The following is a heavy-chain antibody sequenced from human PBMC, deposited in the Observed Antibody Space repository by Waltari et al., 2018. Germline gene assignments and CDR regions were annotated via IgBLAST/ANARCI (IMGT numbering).Heavy chain of an antibody. CDR3: ARDSTRYCSSTSCYGRYGMDV. D-gene: IGHD2-2*01. CDR2: ISAYNGNT. J-gene: IGHJ6*02. V-gene: IGHV1-18*01. CDR1: GYTFTSYG. Sequence: QVQLVQSGAEVKKPGASVKVSCKASGYTFTSYGISWVRQAPGQGLEWMGWISAYNGNTNYAQKLQGRVTMTTDTSTSTAYMELRSLRSDDTAVYYCARDSTRYCSSTSCYGRYGMDVWGQGTTVTVSS.